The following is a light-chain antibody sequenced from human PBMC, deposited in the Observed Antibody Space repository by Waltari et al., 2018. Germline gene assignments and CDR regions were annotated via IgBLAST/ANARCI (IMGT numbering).Light chain of an antibody. CDR3: QQYGSPPYT. V-gene: IGKV3-20*01. Sequence: EIVLTQSQGTLSLSQGERATLSCRARQSVCSSYLAWFHQKPGQAPRLLIYASSSRATAIPDRFSGSGSGTDFTLTIHRLEPEDFAVYYCQQYGSPPYTFGQGTKLEIK. J-gene: IGKJ2*01. CDR1: QSVCSSY. CDR2: ASS.